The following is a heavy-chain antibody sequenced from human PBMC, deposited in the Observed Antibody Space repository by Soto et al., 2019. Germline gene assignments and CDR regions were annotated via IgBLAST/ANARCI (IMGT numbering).Heavy chain of an antibody. V-gene: IGHV1-18*01. CDR1: GYTFTSYG. CDR3: ASNYLYYYGSGNAIYSGMDV. Sequence: QVQLVQSGAEVKKPGASVKVSCKASGYTFTSYGISWVRQAPGQGLEWMGWISAYNGNTNYAQKLQGRVTMTTDTSTSTAYVALRSLGYNDTAVYYCASNYLYYYGSGNAIYSGMDVWGQGTTVTVSS. D-gene: IGHD3-10*01. CDR2: ISAYNGNT. J-gene: IGHJ6*02.